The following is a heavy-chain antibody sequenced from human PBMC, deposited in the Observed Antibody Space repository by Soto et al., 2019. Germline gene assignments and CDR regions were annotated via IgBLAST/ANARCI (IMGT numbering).Heavy chain of an antibody. J-gene: IGHJ6*02. CDR1: GYTFTNYD. Sequence: ASVKVSCKASGYTFTNYDINWVRQATGQGLYLMGWINPNSGGTNYAQKFQGWVTMTRDTSISTAYMELSRLRSDDTAVYYCARDRSSSWTNYYYYGMDVWGQGTTVTVSS. CDR2: INPNSGGT. D-gene: IGHD6-13*01. V-gene: IGHV1-2*04. CDR3: ARDRSSSWTNYYYYGMDV.